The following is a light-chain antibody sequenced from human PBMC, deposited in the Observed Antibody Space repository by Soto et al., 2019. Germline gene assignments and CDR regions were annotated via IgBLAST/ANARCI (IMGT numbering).Light chain of an antibody. J-gene: IGKJ4*01. Sequence: IKMNQSTSTVSASVGDRVTITCRAGQSISTLLAWYQQKPGKAPKLLIYDASTLQSGVPSRFSGSGSGTDFTLTISSLQPEDVATYYCQKYNSAPLTFGGGTKVDIK. CDR3: QKYNSAPLT. CDR1: QSISTL. V-gene: IGKV1-27*01. CDR2: DAS.